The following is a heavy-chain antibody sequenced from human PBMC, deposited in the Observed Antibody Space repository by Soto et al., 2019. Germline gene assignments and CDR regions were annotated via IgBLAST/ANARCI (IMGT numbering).Heavy chain of an antibody. V-gene: IGHV4-30-4*01. D-gene: IGHD3-22*01. CDR3: ARQSYDSSDYFDY. Sequence: PSETLSLTCTVSGGSISSGDYYWSWIRQPPGKGLEWIGYIYYSGSTYYNPSLKSRVTISVDTSKNQFSLKLISVTATDTVVYYCARQSYDSSDYFDYWGQGTLVTVSS. J-gene: IGHJ4*01. CDR1: GGSISSGDYY. CDR2: IYYSGST.